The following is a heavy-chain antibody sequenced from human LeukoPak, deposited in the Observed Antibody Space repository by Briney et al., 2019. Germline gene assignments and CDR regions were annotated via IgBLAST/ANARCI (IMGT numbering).Heavy chain of an antibody. Sequence: ASVKVSCKASGGTFSSYAISWVRQAPGQGLEWMGGIIPIFGTANYAQKFQGRVTITADESTSTAYMELSSMRSEATAVYYCARAGLWFGGLLDKGPFDYWGQGTLVTVSS. D-gene: IGHD3-10*01. CDR3: ARAGLWFGGLLDKGPFDY. J-gene: IGHJ4*02. CDR1: GGTFSSYA. CDR2: IIPIFGTA. V-gene: IGHV1-69*13.